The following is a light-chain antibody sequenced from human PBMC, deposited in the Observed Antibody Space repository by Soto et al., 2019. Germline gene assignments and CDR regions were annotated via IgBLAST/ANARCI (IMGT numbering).Light chain of an antibody. Sequence: DIQLTQSPPTLSASVGDRVTITCRASQSIRYYLAWYQQLPGKAPKLLIYGAYSLQSGVPSRFSGSGFGTEFSLNISSLQPDDFATYFCQHHNSYSQTFGQGTKVEIK. CDR2: GAY. CDR3: QHHNSYSQT. V-gene: IGKV1-5*01. J-gene: IGKJ1*01. CDR1: QSIRYY.